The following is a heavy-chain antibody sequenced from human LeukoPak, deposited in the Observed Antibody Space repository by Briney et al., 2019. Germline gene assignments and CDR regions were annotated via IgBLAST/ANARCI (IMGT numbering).Heavy chain of an antibody. CDR2: IYYSGST. CDR1: GGSISGSSYY. CDR3: ARLISLDNWFDP. Sequence: SETLSLTCTVSGGSISGSSYYWGWIRQPPGKGLEWIGSIYYSGSTYYNPSLKSRVTISVDTSKNQFSLKLSSVTAADTAVYYCARLISLDNWFDPWGQGTLVTVSS. D-gene: IGHD3-10*01. V-gene: IGHV4-39*01. J-gene: IGHJ5*02.